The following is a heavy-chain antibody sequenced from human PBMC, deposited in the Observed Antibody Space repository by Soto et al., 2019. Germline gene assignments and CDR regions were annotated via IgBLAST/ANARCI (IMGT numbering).Heavy chain of an antibody. J-gene: IGHJ4*02. D-gene: IGHD2-21*02. V-gene: IGHV3-33*01. CDR1: GFTFSSYG. CDR2: IWYDGSNK. Sequence: QVQLVESGGGVVQPGRSLRLSCAASGFTFSSYGMHWVRQAPGKGLEWVAVIWYDGSNKYYVDSVKGRVTISRDNSKNTLYLQMNSLRAEDTAVYYCARDGCSGGYCYSGPFDYWGQGTLVTVSS. CDR3: ARDGCSGGYCYSGPFDY.